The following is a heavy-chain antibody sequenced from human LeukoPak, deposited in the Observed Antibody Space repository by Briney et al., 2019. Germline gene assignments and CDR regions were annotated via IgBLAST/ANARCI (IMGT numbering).Heavy chain of an antibody. Sequence: PGGSRRLPCAASGFTFSTYAMSWVRQAPGKGLEWVSAISGGGTGTYYADSVKGRFTISRDNSKNTLYLQMKRLRAEDTAVYHCAKDSIAAAGNVNYFDYWGQGTLVTVSS. V-gene: IGHV3-23*01. CDR2: ISGGGTGT. D-gene: IGHD6-13*01. J-gene: IGHJ4*02. CDR3: AKDSIAAAGNVNYFDY. CDR1: GFTFSTYA.